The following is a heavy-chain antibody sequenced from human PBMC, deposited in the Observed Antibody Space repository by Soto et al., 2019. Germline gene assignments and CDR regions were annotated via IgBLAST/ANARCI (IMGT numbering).Heavy chain of an antibody. D-gene: IGHD6-19*01. CDR2: ISAYNGNT. CDR3: ARAYIDSGWHDY. CDR1: GYTFTSYG. J-gene: IGHJ4*02. Sequence: ASVKVSCKASGYTFTSYGISWVRQAPGQGLEWMGWISAYNGNTNYAQKLQGRVAMTIDTSTSTAYMELRSLRSDDTAVYYCARAYIDSGWHDYWGQGTLVTVSS. V-gene: IGHV1-18*01.